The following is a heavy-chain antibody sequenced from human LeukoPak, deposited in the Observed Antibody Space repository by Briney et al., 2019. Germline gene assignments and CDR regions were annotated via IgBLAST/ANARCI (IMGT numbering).Heavy chain of an antibody. CDR2: ISYDGSNK. Sequence: PGGPLRLSCAASGFTFSSYAMHWVRQAPGKGLEWVAVISYDGSNKYYADSVKGRFTISRDNSKNTLYLQMNSLRAEDTAVYYCARGVSLPWAPKWFGAPCCAFDIWGQGTMVTVSS. D-gene: IGHD3-10*01. V-gene: IGHV3-30-3*01. CDR1: GFTFSSYA. J-gene: IGHJ3*02. CDR3: ARGVSLPWAPKWFGAPCCAFDI.